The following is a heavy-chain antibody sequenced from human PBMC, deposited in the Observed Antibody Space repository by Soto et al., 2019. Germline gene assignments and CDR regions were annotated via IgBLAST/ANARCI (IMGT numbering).Heavy chain of an antibody. CDR2: ISHSGGST. D-gene: IGHD3-16*01. V-gene: IGHV3-23*01. CDR3: AKVGDLGHHINTYYLDV. J-gene: IGHJ6*03. CDR1: GFTFSSYT. Sequence: EVHLLESGGGLVQTGGSLRLSCAASGFTFSSYTMRWVRQAPGKGLEWVSAISHSGGSTFYADSVKGRFTISRDNSKSTLCLQINTLRAEDTAVYYCAKVGDLGHHINTYYLDVWGKGITVTVSS.